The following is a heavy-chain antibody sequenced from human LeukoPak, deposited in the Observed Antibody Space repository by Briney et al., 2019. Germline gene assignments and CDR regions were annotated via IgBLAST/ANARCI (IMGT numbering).Heavy chain of an antibody. J-gene: IGHJ4*02. CDR3: ARDGYSSSWYPPYFEY. CDR1: GYTFTSYG. CDR2: ISAYNGNT. D-gene: IGHD6-13*01. Sequence: ASVKVSCKAFGYTFTSYGISWVRQAPGQGLEWMGWISAYNGNTNYAQKLQGRVTMTTDTSTSTAYMELRSLRSDDTAVYYCARDGYSSSWYPPYFEYWGQGTLVTVSS. V-gene: IGHV1-18*01.